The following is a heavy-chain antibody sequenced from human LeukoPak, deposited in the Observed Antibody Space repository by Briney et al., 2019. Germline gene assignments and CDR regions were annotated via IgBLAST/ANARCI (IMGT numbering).Heavy chain of an antibody. V-gene: IGHV3-21*01. J-gene: IGHJ3*02. Sequence: GGSLRLSCAASGFTFGSYTMNWVRQAPGKGLEWVSSISSSSSYIYYADSVKGRFTISRDNAQKSLYLQMNSLRAEDTAVYYCARGWPRGAFDIWGQGTMVTVSS. CDR1: GFTFGSYT. CDR2: ISSSSSYI. CDR3: ARGWPRGAFDI. D-gene: IGHD1-26*01.